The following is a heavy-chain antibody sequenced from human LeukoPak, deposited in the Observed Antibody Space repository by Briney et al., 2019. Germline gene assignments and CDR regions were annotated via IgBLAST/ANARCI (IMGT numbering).Heavy chain of an antibody. CDR1: GYTFTNFG. CDR3: ARGLTGMMDSDY. V-gene: IGHV1-18*01. CDR2: INTYNGKT. Sequence: ASVTVSCKTTGYTFTNFGLSWVRQAPGQGLEWVGWINTYNGKTNYAEKLQGRVSMTTDTSTTTAYMDLRSLRADDTAVYYCARGLTGMMDSDYWGQGTLVTVSS. J-gene: IGHJ4*02. D-gene: IGHD3-10*01.